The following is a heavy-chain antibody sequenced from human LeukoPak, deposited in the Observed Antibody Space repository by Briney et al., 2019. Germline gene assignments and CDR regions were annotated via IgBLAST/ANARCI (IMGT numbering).Heavy chain of an antibody. CDR2: IYYSGST. CDR3: ARNGGSGRPKNDYYYYYMDV. Sequence: SETLSLTCTVSGGSISSSSYYWGWIRQPPGKGLEWIGSIYYSGSTYYNPSLKSRVTISVDTSKNQFSLKLSSVTAADTAVYYCARNGGSGRPKNDYYYYYMDVWGKGTTVTISS. CDR1: GGSISSSSYY. V-gene: IGHV4-39*07. D-gene: IGHD3-10*01. J-gene: IGHJ6*03.